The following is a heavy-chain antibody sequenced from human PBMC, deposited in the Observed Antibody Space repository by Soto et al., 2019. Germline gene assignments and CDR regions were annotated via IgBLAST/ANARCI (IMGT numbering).Heavy chain of an antibody. J-gene: IGHJ4*02. CDR3: ARDHPHSYGVYYFDY. CDR2: IYYSGST. V-gene: IGHV4-59*01. Sequence: SETLSLTCTVSGGSISSYYWSWIRQPPGKGLEWIGYIYYSGSTHYNPSLQNRVTISIDTSKNQVSLNVNSVTAADTAVYYCARDHPHSYGVYYFDYWSQGTPVTVS. D-gene: IGHD5-18*01. CDR1: GGSISSYY.